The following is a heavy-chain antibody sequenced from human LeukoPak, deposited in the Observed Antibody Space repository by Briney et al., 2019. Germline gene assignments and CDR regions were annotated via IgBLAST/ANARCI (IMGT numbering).Heavy chain of an antibody. J-gene: IGHJ6*03. Sequence: GGSLRLSCAASGFTFSSYAMSWVRQAPGKGLEWVSATSGSGGSTYYADSVKGRFTISRDNAKNSLYLQMNSLRAEDTALYYCARDPYSGSYSAYYYYYMDVWGKGTTVTVSS. CDR1: GFTFSSYA. CDR3: ARDPYSGSYSAYYYYYMDV. CDR2: TSGSGGST. V-gene: IGHV3-23*01. D-gene: IGHD1-26*01.